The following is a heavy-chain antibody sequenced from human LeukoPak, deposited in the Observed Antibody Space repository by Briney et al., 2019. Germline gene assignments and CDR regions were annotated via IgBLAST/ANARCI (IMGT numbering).Heavy chain of an antibody. V-gene: IGHV4-59*01. CDR3: ARERVLSTSSWYDY. CDR2: IYYSGST. D-gene: IGHD6-13*01. Sequence: SETLSLTCTVSGGSISSYYWSWIRQPPGEGLEWIGYIYYSGSTNYNPSLKSRVTISVDTSKNQFSLKLSSVTAADTAVYYCARERVLSTSSWYDYWGQGTLVTVSS. CDR1: GGSISSYY. J-gene: IGHJ4*02.